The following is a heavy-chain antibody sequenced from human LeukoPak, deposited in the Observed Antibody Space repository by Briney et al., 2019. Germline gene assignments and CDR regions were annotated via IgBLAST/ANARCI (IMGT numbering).Heavy chain of an antibody. CDR2: IYYSGST. CDR3: ARGGARGSSAFDV. Sequence: SETLSLTCTVSGGSVNDYYWNWIRQPPGKGLEWIGYIYYSGSTDYNPSLKSRVTMSVDTSKNQFSLKLNSVTAADTAVYYCARGGARGSSAFDVWGQGTMVIVSS. CDR1: GGSVNDYY. V-gene: IGHV4-59*02. D-gene: IGHD3-10*01. J-gene: IGHJ3*01.